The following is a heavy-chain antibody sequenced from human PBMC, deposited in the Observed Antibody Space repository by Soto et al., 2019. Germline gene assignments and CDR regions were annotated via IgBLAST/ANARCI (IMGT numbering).Heavy chain of an antibody. V-gene: IGHV3-30*18. CDR1: GFTFSSYG. J-gene: IGHJ6*03. CDR2: ISYDGSNK. Sequence: GGSLRLSCAASGFTFSSYGMHWVRQAPGKGLEWVAVISYDGSNKYYADSVKGRFTISRDNSKNTLYLQMNSLRAEDTAVYYCAKDRYYGSRSYYYYYYMDVWGKGTTVTVSS. CDR3: AKDRYYGSRSYYYYYYMDV. D-gene: IGHD3-10*01.